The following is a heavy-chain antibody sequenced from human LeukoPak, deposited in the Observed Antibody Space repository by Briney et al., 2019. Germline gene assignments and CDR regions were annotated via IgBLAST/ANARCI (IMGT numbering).Heavy chain of an antibody. Sequence: PGGSLRLSCAASGFTFSNAWMSWVRQAPGKGLEWVGRIKSKTDGGTTDYAAPVKGRSTISRDDSKNTLYLQMNSLKTEDTAVYYCTTRLGRLGYCSSTSCYTVDYWGQGTLVTVSS. V-gene: IGHV3-15*01. CDR1: GFTFSNAW. CDR2: IKSKTDGGTT. CDR3: TTRLGRLGYCSSTSCYTVDY. J-gene: IGHJ4*02. D-gene: IGHD2-2*02.